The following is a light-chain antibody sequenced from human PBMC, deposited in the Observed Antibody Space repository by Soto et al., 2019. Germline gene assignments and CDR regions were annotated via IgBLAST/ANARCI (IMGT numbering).Light chain of an antibody. CDR1: SSDVGAYNY. J-gene: IGLJ1*01. CDR2: EVR. Sequence: QSVLTQPASVSGSPGQSITISCTGTSSDVGAYNYVSWYQHHPGKAPRLIIYEVRNRPSGVSNRFSGSKSGHTASLTISGLQAEEEADYYCNSYTTTSTYVFGTGPKVTVL. CDR3: NSYTTTSTYV. V-gene: IGLV2-14*01.